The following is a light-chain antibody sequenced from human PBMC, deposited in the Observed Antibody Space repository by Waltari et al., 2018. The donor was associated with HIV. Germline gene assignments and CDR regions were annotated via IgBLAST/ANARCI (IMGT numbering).Light chain of an antibody. Sequence: QSVLAQPPSVSGAPGQRVTISCTGSSSNIGAGYDVHWYQQLPGTAPKFLIYGNTHRPSGVPDRVSGSKSGASASLAITGLQAEDEADYYCQSYDTSLSAYVFGTGTKVTVL. J-gene: IGLJ1*01. V-gene: IGLV1-40*01. CDR1: SSNIGAGYD. CDR2: GNT. CDR3: QSYDTSLSAYV.